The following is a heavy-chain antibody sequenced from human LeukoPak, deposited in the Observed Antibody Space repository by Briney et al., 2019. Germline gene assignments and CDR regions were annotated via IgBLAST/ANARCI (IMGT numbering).Heavy chain of an antibody. CDR2: INHSGST. CDR1: GGSFSGYY. Sequence: SETLSLTCAVYGGSFSGYYWSWIRQPPGKGLEWIGEINHSGSTNYNPSLKSRVTISVDTSKNQFSLKLSSVTAADTAVYYCARLYDYYDSSGYYGWFDPWGQGTLVTVSS. CDR3: ARLYDYYDSSGYYGWFDP. V-gene: IGHV4-34*01. D-gene: IGHD3-22*01. J-gene: IGHJ5*02.